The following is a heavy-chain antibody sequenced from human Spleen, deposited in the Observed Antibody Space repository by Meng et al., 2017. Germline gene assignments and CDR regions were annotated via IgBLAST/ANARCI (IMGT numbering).Heavy chain of an antibody. CDR2: IYHTGST. Sequence: GPVPGAGPRVVRPSETWSPTCTAAGGSVSSGNYYWSWVRQHPGKGLGWIGFIYHTGSTDCNPSLKRRVTISVDTSNNHFSLKLTSVTAADTAVYYCARSYGSGTYWYFDLWGRGTLVTVSS. V-gene: IGHV4-61*03. CDR3: ARSYGSGTYWYFDL. D-gene: IGHD3-10*01. CDR1: GGSVSSGNYY. J-gene: IGHJ2*01.